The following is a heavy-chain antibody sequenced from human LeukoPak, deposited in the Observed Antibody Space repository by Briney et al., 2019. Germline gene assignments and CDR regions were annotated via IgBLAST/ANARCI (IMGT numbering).Heavy chain of an antibody. J-gene: IGHJ4*02. CDR2: ISYDGSNK. D-gene: IGHD6-19*01. CDR1: GFTFSSYA. CDR3: ARGYTASGIAVAGIGY. V-gene: IGHV3-30*04. Sequence: PGGSLRLSCAASGFTFSSYAMHWVRQAPGKGLEWVAVISYDGSNKYYADSVKGRFTISRDNSKNTLYLQMNSLRAEDTAVYYCARGYTASGIAVAGIGYWGQGTLVTVSS.